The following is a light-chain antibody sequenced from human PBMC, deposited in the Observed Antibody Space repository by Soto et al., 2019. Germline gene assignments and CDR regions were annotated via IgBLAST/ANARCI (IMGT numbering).Light chain of an antibody. CDR3: QSYDRSLSADVV. CDR1: SSIGAGYD. V-gene: IGLV1-40*01. Sequence: QSVLTQPPSVSGAPGQRVTISCTGSSSIGAGYDVHWYKQLPGTAPKLLIYGNSNRPSGVPDRFSGSKSGTSASLAITDLQVDDEADYYCQSYDRSLSADVVFGGGIKLTVL. CDR2: GNS. J-gene: IGLJ2*01.